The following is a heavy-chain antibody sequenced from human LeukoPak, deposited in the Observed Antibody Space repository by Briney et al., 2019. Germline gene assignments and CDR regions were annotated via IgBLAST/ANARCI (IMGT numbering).Heavy chain of an antibody. D-gene: IGHD3-16*02. CDR1: GGSISSSSYY. CDR3: AREGVWGSYRFFDY. V-gene: IGHV4-39*07. Sequence: PSETLSLTCTVSGGSISSSSYYWGWIRQPPGKGLEWIGSIYYSGSTYYNPSLKSRVTISVDTSKNQFSLKLSSVTAADTAVYYCAREGVWGSYRFFDYWGQGTLVTVSS. J-gene: IGHJ4*02. CDR2: IYYSGST.